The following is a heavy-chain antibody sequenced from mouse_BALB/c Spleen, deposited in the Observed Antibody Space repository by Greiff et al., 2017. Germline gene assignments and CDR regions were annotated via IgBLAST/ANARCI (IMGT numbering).Heavy chain of an antibody. J-gene: IGHJ3*01. CDR3: ARVYYDYDSFAY. V-gene: IGHV5-4*02. D-gene: IGHD2-4*01. Sequence: EVMLVESGGGLVKPGGSLKLSCAASGFTFSDYYMYWVRQTPEKRLEWVATISDGGSYTYYPDSVKGRFTISRDNAKNNLYLQMSRLKSEDTAMYYCARVYYDYDSFAYWGQGTLVTVSA. CDR1: GFTFSDYY. CDR2: ISDGGSYT.